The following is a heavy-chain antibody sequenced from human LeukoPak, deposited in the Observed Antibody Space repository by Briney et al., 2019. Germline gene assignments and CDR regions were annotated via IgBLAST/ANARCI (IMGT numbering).Heavy chain of an antibody. CDR1: GGSISSGDYY. J-gene: IGHJ4*02. D-gene: IGHD3-22*01. V-gene: IGHV4-30-4*01. CDR3: ASSGDSSGYRLRYFDY. CDR2: IYYSGGT. Sequence: SETLSLTCTVSGGSISSGDYYWSWIRQPPGKGLEWIGYIYYSGGTYYNPSLKSRVTISVDTSKNQFSLKLSSVTAADTAVYYCASSGDSSGYRLRYFDYWGQGTLVTVSS.